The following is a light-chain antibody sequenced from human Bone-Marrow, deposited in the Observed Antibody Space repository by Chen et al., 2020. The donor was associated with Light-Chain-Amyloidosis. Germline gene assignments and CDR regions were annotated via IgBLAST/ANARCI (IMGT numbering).Light chain of an antibody. Sequence: DIVMTQSPLSLPVTPGEPASISCRSSQSLLHSSGHYFLDWYLQKPGQSPQVLIYLGSNRASGVPDSFSGSGSGTDFTLKINKVEAEDVGVYYCMQTLQTPITFGQGTRLEIK. CDR1: QSLLHSSGHYF. CDR2: LGS. CDR3: MQTLQTPIT. J-gene: IGKJ5*01. V-gene: IGKV2-28*01.